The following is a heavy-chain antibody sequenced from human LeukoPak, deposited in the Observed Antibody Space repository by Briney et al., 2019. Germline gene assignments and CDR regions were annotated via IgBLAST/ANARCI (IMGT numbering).Heavy chain of an antibody. Sequence: GGSLKISCKGSGYSFTSYWIGWVRPMPGKGLEWMGIIYPGDSDTRYSPSFQGQVTISADKSINTAYLQWSSLKASDTAMYYCARRWFGELEYYFDYWGQGTLVTVSS. CDR1: GYSFTSYW. CDR3: ARRWFGELEYYFDY. J-gene: IGHJ4*02. D-gene: IGHD3-10*01. CDR2: IYPGDSDT. V-gene: IGHV5-51*01.